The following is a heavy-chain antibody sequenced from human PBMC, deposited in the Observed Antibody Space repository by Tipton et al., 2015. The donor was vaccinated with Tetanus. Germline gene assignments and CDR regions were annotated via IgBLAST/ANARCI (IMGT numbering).Heavy chain of an antibody. CDR3: ARIYDFWSGYYSDH. CDR1: GGSINSGTYS. J-gene: IGHJ4*02. CDR2: VYNSGGT. D-gene: IGHD3-3*01. V-gene: IGHV4-39*01. Sequence: TLSLTCTVSGGSINSGTYSWGWIRQPPGKGLEWIGSVYNSGGTYYNPSLKSRITISVDTSKNQFSLKLSSGTAADTAVYYCARIYDFWSGYYSDHWGQGTLVTVSS.